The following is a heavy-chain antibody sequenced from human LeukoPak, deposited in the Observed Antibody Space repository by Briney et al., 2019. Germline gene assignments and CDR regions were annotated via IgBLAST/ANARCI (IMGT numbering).Heavy chain of an antibody. CDR2: INHSGST. Sequence: KPSETLSLTCAVYGGSFSGYYWSWIRQPPGKGLEWIGEINHSGSTNCNPSLKSRVTISVDTSKNQFSLKLSSVTAADTAVYYCARAPWTYSSSWYRYWGQGTLVTVSS. CDR3: ARAPWTYSSSWYRY. J-gene: IGHJ4*02. CDR1: GGSFSGYY. D-gene: IGHD6-13*01. V-gene: IGHV4-34*01.